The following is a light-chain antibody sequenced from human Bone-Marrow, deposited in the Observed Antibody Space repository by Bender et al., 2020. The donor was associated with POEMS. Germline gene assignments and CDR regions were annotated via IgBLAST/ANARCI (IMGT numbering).Light chain of an antibody. J-gene: IGLJ1*01. Sequence: GQTARITCSGDALSKQYTYWYQQKPSQAPVLVISKDSERPSGIPERFSGSSSGTTVTLTISGVQAEDEADYYCQSADSSGRFVFGTGTSVTVL. V-gene: IGLV3-25*03. CDR3: QSADSSGRFV. CDR2: KDS. CDR1: ALSKQY.